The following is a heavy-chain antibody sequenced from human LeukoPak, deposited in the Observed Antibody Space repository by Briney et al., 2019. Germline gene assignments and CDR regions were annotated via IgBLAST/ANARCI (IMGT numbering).Heavy chain of an antibody. Sequence: GGSLRLSCAASGFTFSNYAMNWVRQAPGQGLEWVSGISGSDGSTYYADSVKGRFTISRDNAKNSLYLQMNSLRAEDTAVYYCARDWYSSPMGFDYWGQGTLVTVSS. D-gene: IGHD6-13*01. V-gene: IGHV3-23*01. CDR1: GFTFSNYA. CDR2: ISGSDGST. J-gene: IGHJ4*02. CDR3: ARDWYSSPMGFDY.